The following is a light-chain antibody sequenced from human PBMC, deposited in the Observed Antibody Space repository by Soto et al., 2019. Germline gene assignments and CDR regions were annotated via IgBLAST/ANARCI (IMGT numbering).Light chain of an antibody. V-gene: IGKV3-20*01. Sequence: EVVLTQSPGTLSLSPGERATLSCRASQSVSNNYLAWYQQKPGQSPKLLIFASSDRATGIPDRFSGSGSGTDFTLTISSLEPEDFAVYYCQQYGSSPPYTFGQGNKLEIK. J-gene: IGKJ2*01. CDR1: QSVSNNY. CDR2: ASS. CDR3: QQYGSSPPYT.